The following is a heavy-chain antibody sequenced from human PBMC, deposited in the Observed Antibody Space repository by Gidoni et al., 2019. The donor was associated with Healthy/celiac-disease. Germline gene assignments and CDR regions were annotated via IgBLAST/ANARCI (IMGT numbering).Heavy chain of an antibody. J-gene: IGHJ4*02. Sequence: IGWVRQMPGKGLEWMGIIYPGDSDTRYSPSFQGQVTISADKSISTAYLQWSSLKASDTAMYYCARSYDSSGYYYVHPFDYWGQGTLVTVSS. CDR3: ARSYDSSGYYYVHPFDY. CDR2: IYPGDSDT. V-gene: IGHV5-51*01. D-gene: IGHD3-22*01.